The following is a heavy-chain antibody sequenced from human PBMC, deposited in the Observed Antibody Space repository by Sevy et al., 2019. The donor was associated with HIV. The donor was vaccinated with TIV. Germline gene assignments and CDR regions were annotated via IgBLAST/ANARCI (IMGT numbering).Heavy chain of an antibody. CDR3: ATEGGVATTGDHDAFDI. CDR1: GDTFSTYG. Sequence: ASVKVSCKASGDTFSTYGLSWVRQAPGQGLEWMGGIIPIFGTPNYAQTFQGRVTITADESASTAYMELSSLRSEDTALYYCATEGGVATTGDHDAFDIWGHGTLVTV. V-gene: IGHV1-69*13. CDR2: IIPIFGTP. J-gene: IGHJ3*02. D-gene: IGHD7-27*01.